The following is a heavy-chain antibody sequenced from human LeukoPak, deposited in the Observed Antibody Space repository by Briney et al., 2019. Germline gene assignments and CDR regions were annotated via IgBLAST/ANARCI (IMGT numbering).Heavy chain of an antibody. CDR1: GFTFDDYA. D-gene: IGHD6-19*01. CDR3: AKAGGSGWYGYYYYMDV. Sequence: GRSLRLSCAASGFTFDDYAMHWVRQAPGKGLEWVSGISWNSGSIGYADSVKGRFTISRDNAKNSLYLQMNSLRAEDMALYYCAKAGGSGWYGYYYYMDVWGKGTTVTVSS. V-gene: IGHV3-9*03. CDR2: ISWNSGSI. J-gene: IGHJ6*03.